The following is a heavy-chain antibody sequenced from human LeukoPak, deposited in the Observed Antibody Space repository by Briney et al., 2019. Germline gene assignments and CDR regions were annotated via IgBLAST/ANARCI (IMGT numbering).Heavy chain of an antibody. CDR1: GFNFSTYW. V-gene: IGHV3-74*01. CDR2: INPEGSTP. D-gene: IGHD3-9*01. Sequence: GGAQRLSCAASGFNFSTYWMHWVRQAPGKGLVWVSTINPEGSTPSYADSVKGRFTISRDNAKNSLYLQMNSLSAEDTAVYYCAREGLTGYRYNWIDPWGQGTLVTVSS. J-gene: IGHJ5*02. CDR3: AREGLTGYRYNWIDP.